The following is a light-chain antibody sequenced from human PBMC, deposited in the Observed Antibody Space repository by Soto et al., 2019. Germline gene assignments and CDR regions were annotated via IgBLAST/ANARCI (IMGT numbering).Light chain of an antibody. CDR1: QSVSSTY. CDR2: GAS. Sequence: PGERATLSCRASQSVSSTYLAWYQQKPGQAPRLLIYGASSRAPGIPDRFSGSGSGTDFTLTINRLEPEDFAVYYCQQYGSSPRFTFGPGTKVDIK. J-gene: IGKJ3*01. V-gene: IGKV3-20*01. CDR3: QQYGSSPRFT.